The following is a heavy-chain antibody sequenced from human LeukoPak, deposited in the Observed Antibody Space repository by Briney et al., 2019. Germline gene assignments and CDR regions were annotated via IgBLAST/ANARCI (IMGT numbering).Heavy chain of an antibody. Sequence: GGSLRLSPAPSGFTFSNAWMSSVRQAPEKGLEWGGRIKSKTDGGTTTYAAPVEGRFIISRDDSKNTLYLQMSSLKTEDTAVYYCTPELVAVISFNYWGQGTLVTVSS. D-gene: IGHD3-22*01. V-gene: IGHV3-15*01. CDR2: IKSKTDGGTT. CDR3: TPELVAVISFNY. CDR1: GFTFSNAW. J-gene: IGHJ4*02.